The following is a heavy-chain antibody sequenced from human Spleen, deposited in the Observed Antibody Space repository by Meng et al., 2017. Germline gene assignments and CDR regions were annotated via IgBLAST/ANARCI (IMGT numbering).Heavy chain of an antibody. CDR1: GGSLSGAY. CDR3: ARDGSGYGRFDP. Sequence: QVQLQQWGAGLLQPSETLSLTCAVNGGSLSGAYWNWIRQPPGKGLEWIGYIYYSESTYYTPSLQSRVTISVDTSKNQFYLRLSSVTAADTAVYYCARDGSGYGRFDPWGQGTLVTVSS. CDR2: IYYSEST. V-gene: IGHV4-34*01. D-gene: IGHD3-22*01. J-gene: IGHJ5*02.